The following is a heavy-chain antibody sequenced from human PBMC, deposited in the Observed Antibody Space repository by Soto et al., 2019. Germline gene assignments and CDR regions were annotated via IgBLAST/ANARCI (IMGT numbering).Heavy chain of an antibody. Sequence: QPGGSLRLSCAASGFTVSSNYMSWVRQAPGKGLEWVSVIYSGGSTYYADSVKGRFTISRDNSKNTLYLQMNSLRAEDTAVYYCASSPLRDYDFWSGYPPFDYWGQGTLVTVSS. CDR3: ASSPLRDYDFWSGYPPFDY. V-gene: IGHV3-53*01. CDR2: IYSGGST. CDR1: GFTVSSNY. D-gene: IGHD3-3*01. J-gene: IGHJ4*02.